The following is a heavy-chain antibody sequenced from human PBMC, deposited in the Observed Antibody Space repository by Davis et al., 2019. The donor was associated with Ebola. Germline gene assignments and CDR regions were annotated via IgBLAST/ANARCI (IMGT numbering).Heavy chain of an antibody. CDR2: ISSSSSYI. CDR1: GFTFSSYS. J-gene: IGHJ4*02. D-gene: IGHD1-26*01. CDR3: ARDDLIVGATKGGGFDY. Sequence: PGGSLRLSCAASGFTFSSYSMNWVRQAPGKGLEWVSSISSSSSYIYYADSVKGRFTISRDNAKNSLYLQMNSLRAEDTAVYYCARDDLIVGATKGGGFDYWGQGTLVTVSS. V-gene: IGHV3-21*04.